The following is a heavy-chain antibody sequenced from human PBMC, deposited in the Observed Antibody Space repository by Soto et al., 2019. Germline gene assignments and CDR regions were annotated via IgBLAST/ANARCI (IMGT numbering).Heavy chain of an antibody. J-gene: IGHJ6*02. CDR1: GFTFSSYG. V-gene: IGHV3-33*01. D-gene: IGHD3-22*01. Sequence: GGSLRLSCAASGFTFSSYGMHWVRQAPGKGLKWVAVIWYDGSNKYYADSVKGRFTISRDNSKNTLYLQMNSLRAEDTAVYYCARDDYYDSSGYYFYYYGMDVWGQGTTVTVSS. CDR2: IWYDGSNK. CDR3: ARDDYYDSSGYYFYYYGMDV.